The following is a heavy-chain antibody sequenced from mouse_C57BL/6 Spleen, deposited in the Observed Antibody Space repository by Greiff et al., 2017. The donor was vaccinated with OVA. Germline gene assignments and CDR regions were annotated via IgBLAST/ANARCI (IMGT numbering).Heavy chain of an antibody. CDR1: GYTFTSYW. J-gene: IGHJ2*01. D-gene: IGHD1-1*01. Sequence: QVQLQQPGAELVMPGASVKLSCKASGYTFTSYWMHWVKQRPGQGLEWIGEIDPSDSYTNYNHKFKGKSTLTVDKSSSTAYMQLSSLTSEDSAVYYCARGKITTVVAGDYWGKGTTLPVAS. CDR2: IDPSDSYT. CDR3: ARGKITTVVAGDY. V-gene: IGHV1-69*01.